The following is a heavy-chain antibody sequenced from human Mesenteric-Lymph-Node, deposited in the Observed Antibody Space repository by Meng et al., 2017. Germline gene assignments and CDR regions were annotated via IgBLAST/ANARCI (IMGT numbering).Heavy chain of an antibody. CDR2: INVDGSST. V-gene: IGHV3-74*01. CDR1: GFTFSSYW. Sequence: GGSLRLSCAASGFTFSSYWMHWVRQAPGKGLVWVSRINVDGSSTSYADSVKGRFTISRDNAKNTLYLQMNSLRAEDTAVYYCARALPYYYDSSGYFSPDAFDIWGQGTMVTVSS. J-gene: IGHJ3*02. CDR3: ARALPYYYDSSGYFSPDAFDI. D-gene: IGHD3-22*01.